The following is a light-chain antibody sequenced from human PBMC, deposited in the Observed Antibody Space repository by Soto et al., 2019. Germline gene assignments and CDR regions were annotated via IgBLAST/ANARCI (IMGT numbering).Light chain of an antibody. V-gene: IGKV1-33*01. CDR3: QQYDNVPLT. CDR2: DAS. J-gene: IGKJ4*01. CDR1: QDISNF. Sequence: DIQMTQSPSSLSASVGDRVTITCQASQDISNFLSWYQQKPGKAPNLLIYDASILEKGVPSRFSGSGSGTDFTFTISSLQVEDIGTYYCQQYDNVPLTFGGGTKVEIK.